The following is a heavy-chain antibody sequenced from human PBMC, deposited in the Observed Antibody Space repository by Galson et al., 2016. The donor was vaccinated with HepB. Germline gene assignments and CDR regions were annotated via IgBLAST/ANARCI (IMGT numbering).Heavy chain of an antibody. D-gene: IGHD2-2*01. CDR2: IYPGDSDT. CDR1: GYSFSNYW. Sequence: QSGAEVKKPGESLKISCKGSGYSFSNYWIGWVRQTPGKGLEWMGTIYPGDSDTRYSPTFQGQVTISADKSISTAYLQWSSLKASDTAMYYCAGRYCTSTSCYGGFDIWGQGTMVIVSS. J-gene: IGHJ3*02. CDR3: AGRYCTSTSCYGGFDI. V-gene: IGHV5-51*01.